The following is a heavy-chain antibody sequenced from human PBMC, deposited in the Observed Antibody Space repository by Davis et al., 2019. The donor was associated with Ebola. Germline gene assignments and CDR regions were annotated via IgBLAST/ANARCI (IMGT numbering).Heavy chain of an antibody. CDR3: ASLRRTITGMDDAFDI. V-gene: IGHV5-51*01. J-gene: IGHJ3*02. D-gene: IGHD2-8*02. CDR1: GNRFSSHW. Sequence: GGSLRLSCKDSGNRFSSHWIGWVRQMPGKGLEWMGIIYTGDSDTKYSPSFRGQVTILADKSTKTAFLQWSSLKASDTAMYYCASLRRTITGMDDAFDIWGQGTMVTVSS. CDR2: IYTGDSDT.